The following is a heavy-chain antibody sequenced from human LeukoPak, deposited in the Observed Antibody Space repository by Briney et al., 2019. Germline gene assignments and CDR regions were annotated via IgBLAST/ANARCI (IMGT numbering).Heavy chain of an antibody. CDR2: ISGSGGTR. D-gene: IGHD4-11*01. CDR3: AKDVLPTVWSPGY. Sequence: GWSLRLSCAASGFAFSTYAMSWVRQAPGKGLEWVSVISGSGGTRYYADSVKGRFTISRDNSKNTVDLQMNSLRAEDTAAYYCAKDVLPTVWSPGYWGQGTLVTVSS. V-gene: IGHV3-23*01. CDR1: GFAFSTYA. J-gene: IGHJ4*02.